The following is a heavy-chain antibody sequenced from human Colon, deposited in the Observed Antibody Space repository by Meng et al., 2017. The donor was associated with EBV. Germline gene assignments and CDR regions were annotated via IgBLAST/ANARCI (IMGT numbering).Heavy chain of an antibody. V-gene: IGHV4-30-2*06. D-gene: IGHD2-21*01. CDR3: ASFDHIPRRNYFDY. CDR2: IYHTGSS. J-gene: IGHJ4*02. CDR1: GVSISSGAYS. Sequence: QLQLQESGSGPLKPSQTLSLTCAVSGVSISSGAYSWSWIRQSPGKGLEWIGYIYHTGSSFYNPSLKSRVTISLDKSKNQFSLGLRSVTAADTAVYYCASFDHIPRRNYFDYWGQGTLVTVSS.